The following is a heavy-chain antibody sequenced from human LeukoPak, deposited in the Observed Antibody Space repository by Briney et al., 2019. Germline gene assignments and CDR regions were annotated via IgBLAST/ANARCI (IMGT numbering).Heavy chain of an antibody. CDR2: INTNTGNP. Sequence: GASVKVSCKASGYTFTSYYMHWVRQAPGQGLEWLGWINTNTGNPTYAQGFTGRFVFSLDTSVSTAYLQISSLKAEDTAVYYCARGKRVWLLGFGENDYWGQGTLVTVSS. CDR1: GYTFTSYY. D-gene: IGHD3-10*01. V-gene: IGHV7-4-1*02. CDR3: ARGKRVWLLGFGENDY. J-gene: IGHJ4*02.